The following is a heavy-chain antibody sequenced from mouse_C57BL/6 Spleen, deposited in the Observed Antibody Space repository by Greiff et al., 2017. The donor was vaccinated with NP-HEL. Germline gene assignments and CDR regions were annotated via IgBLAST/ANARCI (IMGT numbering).Heavy chain of an antibody. CDR2: IDPSDSYT. J-gene: IGHJ3*01. Sequence: QVQLQQPGAELVRPGTSVKLSCKASGYTFTSYWMHWVKQRPGQGLEWIGVIDPSDSYTNYNQKFKGKATLTVDTSSSTAYMQLSSLTSEDSAVYYCARIGELRLLWGQGTLVTVSA. D-gene: IGHD3-2*02. V-gene: IGHV1-59*01. CDR1: GYTFTSYW. CDR3: ARIGELRLL.